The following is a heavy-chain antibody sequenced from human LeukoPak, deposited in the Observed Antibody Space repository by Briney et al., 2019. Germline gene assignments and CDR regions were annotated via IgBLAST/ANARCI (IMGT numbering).Heavy chain of an antibody. V-gene: IGHV1-8*02. J-gene: IGHJ5*02. CDR2: MNPNSGNT. Sequence: ASVTVSCKASGYTFTSYYMHWVRQATGQGLEWMGWMNPNSGNTGYAQKFQGRVTMTRNTSISTAYMELSSLRSEDAAVYYCARVPMVRTQRTGTLDPWGQGTLVTVSS. D-gene: IGHD3-10*01. CDR1: GYTFTSYY. CDR3: ARVPMVRTQRTGTLDP.